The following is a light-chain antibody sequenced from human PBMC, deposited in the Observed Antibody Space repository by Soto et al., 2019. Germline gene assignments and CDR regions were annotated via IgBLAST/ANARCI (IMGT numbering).Light chain of an antibody. CDR2: DAS. Sequence: DIQMTQSPSSLSASVGDRVTITCRASQSITIHLNWHQQKPGKAPKLLIYDASSLRSGVPSRFSGSGSGTDFTLTISSLQPEDFATYYCLQSYSSPFTFGPGTKVDL. CDR1: QSITIH. V-gene: IGKV1-39*01. CDR3: LQSYSSPFT. J-gene: IGKJ3*01.